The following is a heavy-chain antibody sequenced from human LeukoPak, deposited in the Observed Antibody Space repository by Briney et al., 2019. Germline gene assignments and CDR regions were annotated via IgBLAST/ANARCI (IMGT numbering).Heavy chain of an antibody. CDR3: ARSWYSSGWFIDY. CDR2: MNPDSGNT. J-gene: IGHJ4*02. CDR1: GYTFTSYD. V-gene: IGHV1-8*01. D-gene: IGHD6-19*01. Sequence: GASVKVSCKASGYTFTSYDINWVRQATGQGLEWMGWMNPDSGNTGYAQKFQCRVTMTRNTSISTAYMELSSLRSEDTAVYYCARSWYSSGWFIDYWGQGTLVTVSS.